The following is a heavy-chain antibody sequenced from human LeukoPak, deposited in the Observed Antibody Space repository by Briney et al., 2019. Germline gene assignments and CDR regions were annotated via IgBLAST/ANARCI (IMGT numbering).Heavy chain of an antibody. CDR3: ARDCCYDFWSGYYSNYYYYMDV. CDR1: GGSISSSSYY. J-gene: IGHJ6*03. Sequence: PSETLSLTCTVSGGSISSSSYYWGWIRQPPGKGLEWIGSIYYSGSTYYNPSLKSRVTISVDTSKNQFSLKLSSVTAADTAVYYCARDCCYDFWSGYYSNYYYYMDVWGKGTTVTVSS. CDR2: IYYSGST. D-gene: IGHD3-3*01. V-gene: IGHV4-39*07.